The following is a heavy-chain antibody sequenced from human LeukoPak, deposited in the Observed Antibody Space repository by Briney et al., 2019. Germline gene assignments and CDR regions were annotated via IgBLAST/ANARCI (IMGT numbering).Heavy chain of an antibody. CDR1: GYTFAGYY. CDR2: INPNSGGT. Sequence: ASVKVSCNASGYTFAGYYMHWVRQAPGQGLEWMGWINPNSGGTNYAQKFQGRVTMTRDTSISTAYMELSRLRSDDTAVYYCAGGYCSGGSCYLSDYWGQGTLVTVSS. D-gene: IGHD2-15*01. CDR3: AGGYCSGGSCYLSDY. J-gene: IGHJ4*02. V-gene: IGHV1-2*02.